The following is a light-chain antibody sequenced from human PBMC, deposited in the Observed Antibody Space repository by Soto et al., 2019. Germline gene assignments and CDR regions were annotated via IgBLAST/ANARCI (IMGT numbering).Light chain of an antibody. CDR3: GADHGSGSNFVYV. Sequence: QSVLTQPPSASASLGASVTLTCTLSSGYSNYKVDWYQQRPGKGPRFVMRVGTGGIVGSKGDGIPDRFSVLGSGLNRYLTIKNIQEEDESDYNCGADHGSGSNFVYVFGTGIKVTVL. CDR2: VGTGGIVG. V-gene: IGLV9-49*01. J-gene: IGLJ1*01. CDR1: SGYSNYK.